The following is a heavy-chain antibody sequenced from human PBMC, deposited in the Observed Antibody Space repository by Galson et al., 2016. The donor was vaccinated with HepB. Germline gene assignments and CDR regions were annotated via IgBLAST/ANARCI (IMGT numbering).Heavy chain of an antibody. CDR1: GFTFSNSG. J-gene: IGHJ3*02. CDR2: MSYDGNKK. V-gene: IGHV3-30*03. CDR3: ATLSATAAFDI. Sequence: SLRLSCAASGFTFSNSGMHWVRQAPGKGLEWVAVMSYDGNKKYYADSAKGRFTISRDVSKNTLPRQMNSLRPEDTAVYFCATLSATAAFDIWGQGTMVTVPS. D-gene: IGHD2-15*01.